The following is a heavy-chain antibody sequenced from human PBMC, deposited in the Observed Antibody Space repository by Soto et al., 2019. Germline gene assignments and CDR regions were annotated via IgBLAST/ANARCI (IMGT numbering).Heavy chain of an antibody. CDR2: INHSGST. V-gene: IGHV4-34*01. CDR1: GGSFSGYY. J-gene: IGHJ3*02. D-gene: IGHD2-21*02. Sequence: SSETLSLTCAVYGGSFSGYYWSWIRQPPGKGLEWIGEINHSGSTNYNPSLKSRVTISVDTSKNQFSLKLSSVTAADTAVYYCASSAYCGGDCYPWAFDIWGQGTMVTVSS. CDR3: ASSAYCGGDCYPWAFDI.